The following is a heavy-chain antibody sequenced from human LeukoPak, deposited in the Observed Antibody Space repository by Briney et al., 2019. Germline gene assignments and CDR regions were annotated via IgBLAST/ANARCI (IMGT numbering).Heavy chain of an antibody. Sequence: SSETLSLTCTVSGYSISSGYYWGWIRQPPGKGLEWIGSIYHSGSTYYNPSLKSRVTISVDTSKNQFSLKLSSVTAADTAVYYCASQSYYDFWSGSNGGYFDYWGQGTLVTVSS. CDR2: IYHSGST. V-gene: IGHV4-38-2*02. CDR3: ASQSYYDFWSGSNGGYFDY. CDR1: GYSISSGYY. D-gene: IGHD3-3*01. J-gene: IGHJ4*02.